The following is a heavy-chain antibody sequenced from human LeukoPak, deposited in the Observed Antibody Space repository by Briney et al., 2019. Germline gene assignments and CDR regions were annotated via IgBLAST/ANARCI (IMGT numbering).Heavy chain of an antibody. V-gene: IGHV3-23*01. CDR1: GFTFSSYW. D-gene: IGHD2-2*01. CDR2: IVGGGATS. CDR3: ARGPAYYYCDMDV. J-gene: IGHJ6*03. Sequence: GGSLRLSCAASGFTFSSYWMSWVRLAPGRGLEWVSTIVGGGATSYYAESVKGRFSISRDNSRNTVFLQMNSLRGEDTAIYYCARGPAYYYCDMDVWGRGTTVTVSS.